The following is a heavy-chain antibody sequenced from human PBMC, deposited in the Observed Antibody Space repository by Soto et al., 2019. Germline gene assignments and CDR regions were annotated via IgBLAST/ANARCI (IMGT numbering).Heavy chain of an antibody. CDR2: ISSSSSTI. D-gene: IGHD6-13*01. V-gene: IGHV3-48*01. J-gene: IGHJ6*03. CDR3: AREAAAGYYYYMDV. Sequence: GGSLRLSCAASGSTFSSYSMNWVRQAPGKGLEWVSYISSSSSTIYYADSVKGRFTISRDNAKNSLYLQMNSLRAEDTAVYYCAREAAAGYYYYMDVWGKGTTVTVSS. CDR1: GSTFSSYS.